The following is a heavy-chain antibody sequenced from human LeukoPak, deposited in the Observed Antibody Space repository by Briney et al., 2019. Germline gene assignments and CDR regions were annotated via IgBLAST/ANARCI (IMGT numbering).Heavy chain of an antibody. CDR1: GGTFSTYA. D-gene: IGHD3-9*01. J-gene: IGHJ4*02. Sequence: SVKVSCKASGGTFSTYAVSWVRQAPGQGLEWMGGIIPIFGKADYAQKFQDRVTITADESTSTAYMELSSLRSEDTALYYCARGSTHYDVLTGYHYYFDYWGQGTLVTVSS. V-gene: IGHV1-69*13. CDR2: IIPIFGKA. CDR3: ARGSTHYDVLTGYHYYFDY.